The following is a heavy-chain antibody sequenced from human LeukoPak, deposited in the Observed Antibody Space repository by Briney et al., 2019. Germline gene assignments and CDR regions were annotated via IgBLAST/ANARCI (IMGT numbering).Heavy chain of an antibody. V-gene: IGHV3-13*01. Sequence: GGSLRLSCAASGFTFSSYDMHWVRQATGNGLEWVSGIGTGGDTHYPGSVKGRFTISRENAKASLDLQMNSLRAGDTAVYYCARAARYYGSTGAHAFDIWGQGTMVTVS. J-gene: IGHJ3*02. CDR3: ARAARYYGSTGAHAFDI. CDR2: IGTGGDT. D-gene: IGHD3-22*01. CDR1: GFTFSSYD.